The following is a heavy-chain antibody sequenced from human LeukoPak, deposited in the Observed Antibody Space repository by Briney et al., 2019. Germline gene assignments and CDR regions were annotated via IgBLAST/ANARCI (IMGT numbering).Heavy chain of an antibody. V-gene: IGHV4-59*12. CDR1: GGSISSYY. D-gene: IGHD3-3*01. J-gene: IGHJ5*02. CDR3: ARGVYYDFWSGQPMYNWFDP. Sequence: PSETLSLTCTVSGGSISSYYWSWIRQPPGKGLEWIGYIYYSGSTNYNPSLKSRVTMSVDTSKNQFSLKLSSVTAADTAVYYCARGVYYDFWSGQPMYNWFDPWGQGTLVTVSS. CDR2: IYYSGST.